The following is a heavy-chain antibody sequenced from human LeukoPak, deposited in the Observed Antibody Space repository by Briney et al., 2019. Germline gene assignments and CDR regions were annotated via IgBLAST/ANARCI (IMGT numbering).Heavy chain of an antibody. CDR3: ARGRYCSSTSCYFRFDP. CDR2: INHSGST. V-gene: IGHV4-34*01. CDR1: GGSFSGYY. D-gene: IGHD2-2*01. Sequence: SETLSLTCAVYGGSFSGYYWSWIRQPPGKGLEWIGEINHSGSTNYNPSLKGRVTISVDTSKNQLSLKLSSVTAADTAVYYCARGRYCSSTSCYFRFDPWGQGTLVTVSS. J-gene: IGHJ5*02.